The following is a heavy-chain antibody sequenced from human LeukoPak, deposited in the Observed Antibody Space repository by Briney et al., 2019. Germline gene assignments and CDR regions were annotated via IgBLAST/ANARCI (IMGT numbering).Heavy chain of an antibody. CDR2: ISNSGGST. V-gene: IGHV3-23*01. D-gene: IGHD4-23*01. Sequence: GGSLRLSCAASGFTFSAYAMSWVRQAPGKGLEWVSSISNSGGSTYYADSVKGRFTISRDNSKNTLYLQMNSLRAEDTAVYYCAKVYGGYFDYWGQGTLSPSPQ. J-gene: IGHJ4*02. CDR3: AKVYGGYFDY. CDR1: GFTFSAYA.